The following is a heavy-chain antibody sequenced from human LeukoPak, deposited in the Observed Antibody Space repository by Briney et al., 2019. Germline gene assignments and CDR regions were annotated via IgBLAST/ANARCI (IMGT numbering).Heavy chain of an antibody. Sequence: GGSLRLSCAASGFTFSNYAMSWVRQAPGKGLEWVSGISGSGDSTYYVDSVKGRFTISRDNARNTLYLQMNSLRAEDTAVYYCALVRGGREGEFDYWGQGTLVAVSS. CDR3: ALVRGGREGEFDY. J-gene: IGHJ4*02. D-gene: IGHD3-10*01. CDR1: GFTFSNYA. CDR2: ISGSGDST. V-gene: IGHV3-23*01.